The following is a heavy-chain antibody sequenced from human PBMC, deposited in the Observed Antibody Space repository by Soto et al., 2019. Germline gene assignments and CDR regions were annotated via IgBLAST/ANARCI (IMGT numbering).Heavy chain of an antibody. CDR2: ISYDGSNK. CDR3: ARDRGFTYYYDSSGYYPLNWFDP. J-gene: IGHJ5*02. D-gene: IGHD3-22*01. CDR1: GFTFSSYG. Sequence: PGGSLRLSCAASGFTFSSYGMHWVRQAPGKGLEWVAVISYDGSNKYYADSVKGRFTISRDNSKNTLYLQMNSLRAEDTAVYYCARDRGFTYYYDSSGYYPLNWFDPWGQGTLVTVSS. V-gene: IGHV3-30*03.